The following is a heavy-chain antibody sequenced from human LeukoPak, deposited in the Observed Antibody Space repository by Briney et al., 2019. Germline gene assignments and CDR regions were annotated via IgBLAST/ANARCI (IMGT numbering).Heavy chain of an antibody. CDR3: ARGSSWSYYFDY. J-gene: IGHJ4*02. CDR1: GGSISSYY. D-gene: IGHD6-13*01. CDR2: IYYSGST. Sequence: SETLSLTCTVSGGSISSYYWSWIRQPPGKGLEWIGYIYYSGSTNYIPSLKSRVTKSVDTSKNQFSLKVSSVTAADTAVYYCARGSSWSYYFDYWGQGTLVTVSS. V-gene: IGHV4-59*08.